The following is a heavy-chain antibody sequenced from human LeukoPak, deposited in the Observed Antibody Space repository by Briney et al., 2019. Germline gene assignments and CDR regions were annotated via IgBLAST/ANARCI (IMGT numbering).Heavy chain of an antibody. CDR2: INHSGST. CDR1: GGSFSGYY. CDR3: ARGRGTIFGVVITSYYYYYGMDV. V-gene: IGHV4-34*01. Sequence: SETLSLTCAVYGGSFSGYYWSWIRQPPGKGLEWIGGINHSGSTNYNPSLKSRVTISVDTSKNQFSLKLSSVTAADTAVYYCARGRGTIFGVVITSYYYYYGMDVWGQGTTVTVSS. D-gene: IGHD3-3*01. J-gene: IGHJ6*02.